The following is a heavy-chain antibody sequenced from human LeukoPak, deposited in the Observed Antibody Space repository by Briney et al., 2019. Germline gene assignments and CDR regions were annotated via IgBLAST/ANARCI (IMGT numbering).Heavy chain of an antibody. J-gene: IGHJ1*01. V-gene: IGHV3-23*01. CDR2: ISGSGGST. D-gene: IGHD2-15*01. CDR1: GFTFSSYA. CDR3: ARGYCSGGSCYSVYFQH. Sequence: GGSLRLSCAASGFTFSSYAMSWVRQAPGKGLEWVSAISGSGGSTYYADSVKGRFTISRDNSKNTLYLQMNSLRAEDTAVYYCARGYCSGGSCYSVYFQHWGQGTLVTVSS.